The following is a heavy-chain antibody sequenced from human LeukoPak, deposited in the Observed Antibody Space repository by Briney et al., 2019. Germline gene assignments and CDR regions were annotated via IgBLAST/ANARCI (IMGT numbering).Heavy chain of an antibody. CDR1: GYSFTSYW. CDR3: ARQSIGEPLVY. J-gene: IGHJ4*02. CDR2: IYPGDSDT. Sequence: GESLKISCKGSGYSFTSYWIGWVRQMPGKGLEGMGIIYPGDSDTRYSPSFQGQVTIPADKSTSTAYLKWSSLKASDTAMYYCARQSIGEPLVYWGQGTLVTVSS. D-gene: IGHD4-17*01. V-gene: IGHV5-51*01.